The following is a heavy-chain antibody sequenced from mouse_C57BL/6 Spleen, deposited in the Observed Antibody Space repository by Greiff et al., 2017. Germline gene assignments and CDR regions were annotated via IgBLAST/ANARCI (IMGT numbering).Heavy chain of an antibody. CDR1: GYTFTNYW. J-gene: IGHJ4*01. Sequence: VKLQQSGAELVRPGTSVKMSCKASGYTFTNYWIGWAKQRPGHGLEWIGDIYPGGGYTNYNEKFKGKATLTADKSSSTAYMQFSSLTSEDSAIYYCARVTTVVAKGAMDYWGQGTSVTVSS. CDR3: ARVTTVVAKGAMDY. CDR2: IYPGGGYT. D-gene: IGHD1-1*01. V-gene: IGHV1-63*01.